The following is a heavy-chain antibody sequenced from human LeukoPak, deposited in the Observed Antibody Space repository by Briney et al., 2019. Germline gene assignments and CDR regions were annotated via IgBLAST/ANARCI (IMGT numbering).Heavy chain of an antibody. CDR1: GFTFSSYS. V-gene: IGHV3-21*04. J-gene: IGHJ4*02. D-gene: IGHD7-27*01. CDR3: AKDGVNGGSYFDN. Sequence: GGSLRLSCAASGFTFSSYSMTWVRQAPGKGLEWVSSISSSSSYIYYADSVKGRFTISRDNAKNSLYLQMNSLRAEDTAAYYCAKDGVNGGSYFDNGGQGPLVTVSS. CDR2: ISSSSSYI.